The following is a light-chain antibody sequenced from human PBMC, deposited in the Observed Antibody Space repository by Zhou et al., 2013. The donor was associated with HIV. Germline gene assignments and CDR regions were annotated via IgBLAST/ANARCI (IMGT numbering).Light chain of an antibody. V-gene: IGKV3-11*01. CDR3: QQRSDLIT. CDR2: GSS. J-gene: IGKJ5*01. CDR1: QSVTSNY. Sequence: EIVLTQSPGTLSLSPGERATLSCRASQSVTSNYLAWFQQKLGQAPRLLIYGSSDRATGIPDRFSGSGSGTDFTLTISSLEPADFAVYYCQQRSDLITFGQGTRLEIK.